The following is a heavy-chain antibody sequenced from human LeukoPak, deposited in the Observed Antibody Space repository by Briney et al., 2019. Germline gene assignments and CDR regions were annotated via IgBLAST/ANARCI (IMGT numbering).Heavy chain of an antibody. CDR2: ISWNSGSI. V-gene: IGHV3-9*03. D-gene: IGHD6-19*01. Sequence: GGSLRLSCAASGFTFDDYAMHWVRQAPGKGLEWVSGISWNSGSIGYADSVKGRFTISRDNAKNSLYLQMNSLRAEDMALYYCAKDGFNSSGLDYWGQGTLVTVSS. CDR3: AKDGFNSSGLDY. CDR1: GFTFDDYA. J-gene: IGHJ4*02.